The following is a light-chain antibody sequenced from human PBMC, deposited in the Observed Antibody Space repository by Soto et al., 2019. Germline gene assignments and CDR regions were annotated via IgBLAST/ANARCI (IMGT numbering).Light chain of an antibody. CDR1: RNVSIY. CDR3: QQSYKMPS. Sequence: EIPLTQSPSSLAASAGDRRTLTCRASRNVSIYLNWYQHKPGKGPTLLIHATSNLQIGVPSRFSGSGSGTEFTLTISSLEPEDFGTYYCQQSYKMPSFGQGTRLEIK. CDR2: ATS. V-gene: IGKV1-39*01. J-gene: IGKJ5*01.